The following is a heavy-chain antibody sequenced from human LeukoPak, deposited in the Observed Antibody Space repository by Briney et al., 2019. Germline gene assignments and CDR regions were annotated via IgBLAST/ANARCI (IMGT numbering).Heavy chain of an antibody. D-gene: IGHD2-2*01. CDR3: AREQVVVGRGYYGMDV. J-gene: IGHJ6*02. V-gene: IGHV3-9*01. CDR2: ISWNSGSR. Sequence: GGSLRLSCAASGFTFDDYAMHWVRQAPGKGLEWVSGISWNSGSRGYADSVKGRFTISRDNSMNTLYLQMNSLRVDDTAVYYCAREQVVVGRGYYGMDVWGQGTTVTVSS. CDR1: GFTFDDYA.